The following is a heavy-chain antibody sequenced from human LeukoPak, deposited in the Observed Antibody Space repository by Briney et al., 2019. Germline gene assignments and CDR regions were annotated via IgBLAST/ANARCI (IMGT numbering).Heavy chain of an antibody. D-gene: IGHD6-19*01. V-gene: IGHV1-8*01. CDR1: GYTFTSYD. Sequence: PSVNLSCKASGYTFTSYDINWVRHATGQGLEWMGWMNRNSGNTGYAQKFQGRVTMTRNTSISTAYMELNSLRSEDTAVYYCARAVAGGSYYGMDVWGQGTTVTVSS. J-gene: IGHJ6*02. CDR2: MNRNSGNT. CDR3: ARAVAGGSYYGMDV.